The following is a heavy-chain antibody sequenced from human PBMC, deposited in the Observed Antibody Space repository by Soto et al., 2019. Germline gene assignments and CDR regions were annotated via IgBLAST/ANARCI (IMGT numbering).Heavy chain of an antibody. J-gene: IGHJ5*02. CDR2: IDRSGRT. V-gene: IGHV4-4*07. D-gene: IGHD3-3*01. CDR3: ARGQRFSEWFDP. Sequence: SQTLNLTCPVSGDDCTSYYWTCIRQPAWKGLEWNGRIDRSGRTKDNPSLQSRVTRSLDTYKNHFAMSLTYVSASDTAVDYCARGQRFSEWFDPCGQVTLVTVSA. CDR1: GDDCTSYY.